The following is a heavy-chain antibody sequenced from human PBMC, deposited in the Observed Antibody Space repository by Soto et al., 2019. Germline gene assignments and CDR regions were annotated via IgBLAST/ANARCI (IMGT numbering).Heavy chain of an antibody. CDR2: IYYSGST. J-gene: IGHJ5*02. CDR3: ARGKVTMVRGVINYWFDP. V-gene: IGHV4-59*01. D-gene: IGHD3-10*01. Sequence: SETLSLTCTFSGCSISSYYWSWIRQPPGKGLEWIGYIYYSGSTNYNPSLKSRVTISVDTSKNQFSLKLSSVTAADTAVYYCARGKVTMVRGVINYWFDPWGQGTLVTVSS. CDR1: GCSISSYY.